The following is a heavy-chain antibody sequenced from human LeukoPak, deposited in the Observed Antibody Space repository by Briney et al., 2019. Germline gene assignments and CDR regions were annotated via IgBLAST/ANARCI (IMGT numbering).Heavy chain of an antibody. CDR2: ISGSGSNT. CDR1: GFTFSSYA. V-gene: IGHV3-23*01. CDR3: AKTGIRGVIIQTYFDY. J-gene: IGHJ4*02. Sequence: GGSLRLSCAASGFTFSSYAMSWVRQAPGKGLEWVSSISGSGSNTYYADSVKGRFTISRDNSKNTLYLQVNSLRAEDTAVYYCAKTGIRGVIIQTYFDYWGQGTLVTVSS. D-gene: IGHD3-10*01.